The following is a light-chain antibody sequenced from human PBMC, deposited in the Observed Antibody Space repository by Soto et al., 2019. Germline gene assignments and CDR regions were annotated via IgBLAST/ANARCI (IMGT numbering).Light chain of an antibody. V-gene: IGKV3-20*01. CDR1: QSVSSRN. CDR2: GAS. CDR3: LRYGDSPPAYT. J-gene: IGKJ2*01. Sequence: EIVLTQSPGTVSLSPGERATLSCRASQSVSSRNLAWYRQKPGQAPSLLIFGASNRATGIPDRFSGSGSGTDFTITISRLVPEDCAVYSCLRYGDSPPAYTFGQGTKLEIK.